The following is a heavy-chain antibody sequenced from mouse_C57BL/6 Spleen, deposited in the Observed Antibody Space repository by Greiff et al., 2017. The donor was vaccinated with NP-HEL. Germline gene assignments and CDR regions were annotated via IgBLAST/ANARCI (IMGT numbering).Heavy chain of an antibody. Sequence: QVQLQQSGPELVKPGASVKISCKASGYAFSSSWLNWVKQRPGKGLEWIGRIYPGDGDTNYNGKFKGKATLTADKSSSTAYMQLSSLTSEDSAVYFCARGIYYGYHGYFDYWGQGTTLTVSS. CDR2: IYPGDGDT. J-gene: IGHJ2*01. V-gene: IGHV1-82*01. CDR3: ARGIYYGYHGYFDY. D-gene: IGHD2-2*01. CDR1: GYAFSSSW.